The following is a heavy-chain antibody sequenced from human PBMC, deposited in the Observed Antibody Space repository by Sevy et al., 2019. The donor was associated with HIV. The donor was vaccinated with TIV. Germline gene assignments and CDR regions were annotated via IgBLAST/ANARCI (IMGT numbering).Heavy chain of an antibody. Sequence: SETLSLTCIVSGVSIGNSNSYWGWVRQPPGRGLEWIGTVYYNGDTYYKPSLKRRATISVDTSTNQFSLRLTSVTTADTAVYYCVREGITMIIAGFFDFWGQGTLVTVSS. D-gene: IGHD3-22*01. V-gene: IGHV4-39*02. CDR2: VYYNGDT. CDR3: VREGITMIIAGFFDF. J-gene: IGHJ4*02. CDR1: GVSIGNSNSY.